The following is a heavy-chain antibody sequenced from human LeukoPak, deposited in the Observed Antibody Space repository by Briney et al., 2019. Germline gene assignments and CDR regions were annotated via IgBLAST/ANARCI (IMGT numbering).Heavy chain of an antibody. CDR3: ARARIAAAGPGIDY. Sequence: SVKVSCKASGGTFSSYAISWVRQAPGQGLEWMGRIIPIFGTANYAQKFQGRVTITADKSTSTAYMELSSLRSEDTAVYYCARARIAAAGPGIDYWGQGTLVTVSS. CDR2: IIPIFGTA. V-gene: IGHV1-69*06. J-gene: IGHJ4*02. D-gene: IGHD6-13*01. CDR1: GGTFSSYA.